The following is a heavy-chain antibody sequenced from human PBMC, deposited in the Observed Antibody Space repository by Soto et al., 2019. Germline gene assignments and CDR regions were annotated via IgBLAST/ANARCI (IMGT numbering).Heavy chain of an antibody. V-gene: IGHV3-33*01. J-gene: IGHJ4*02. Sequence: HPGGTLRLSCAASGFTFSSYGMHWVRQAPGKGLEWVAVIWYDGSNKYYADSVKGRFTISRDNSKNTLYLQMNSLRAEDTAVYYCGSQRGGATKTHSLDYWGQGTLVTVSS. CDR3: GSQRGGATKTHSLDY. CDR2: IWYDGSNK. CDR1: GFTFSSYG. D-gene: IGHD1-26*01.